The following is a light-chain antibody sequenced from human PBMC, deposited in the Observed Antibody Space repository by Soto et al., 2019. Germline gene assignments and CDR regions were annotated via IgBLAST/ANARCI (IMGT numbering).Light chain of an antibody. V-gene: IGKV3-20*01. CDR3: EQYGSSPRT. CDR1: QSVSSSY. Sequence: IVLTQSPGTPSLSPGERATLSCRASQSVSSSYLAWYQQKPGQAPRLLIYGISSRATGIPDRFSGSGSGTDFTLTISRLEPEDFAVYYCEQYGSSPRTFGQGTKVDNK. CDR2: GIS. J-gene: IGKJ1*01.